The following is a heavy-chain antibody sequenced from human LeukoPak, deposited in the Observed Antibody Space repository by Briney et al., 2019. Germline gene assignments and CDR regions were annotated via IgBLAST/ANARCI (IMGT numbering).Heavy chain of an antibody. Sequence: GESLKISCKGFGYDFSNYWIGWVRQMPGKGLEWMGIIYPDDSDTRYSPSFEGHVTVSAAKSISTAYLQWSSLKTSDTAMYYCARRSSIGSPLFDYWGQGTLVTVSS. CDR2: IYPDDSDT. D-gene: IGHD5/OR15-5a*01. CDR3: ARRSSIGSPLFDY. V-gene: IGHV5-51*01. J-gene: IGHJ4*02. CDR1: GYDFSNYW.